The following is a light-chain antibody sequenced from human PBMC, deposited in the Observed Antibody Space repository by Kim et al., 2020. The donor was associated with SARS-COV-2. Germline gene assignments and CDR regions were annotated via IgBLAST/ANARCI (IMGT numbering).Light chain of an antibody. V-gene: IGKV3-20*01. J-gene: IGKJ2*01. CDR2: GAS. Sequence: PGERATLTCRASHSVSSSYLAWYQQKPGQAPRLLISGASSRATGIPDRFSGSGSGTDFTLTISRLEPEDFAVYYCQQYGSSPRYTFGQGTKLEI. CDR3: QQYGSSPRYT. CDR1: HSVSSSY.